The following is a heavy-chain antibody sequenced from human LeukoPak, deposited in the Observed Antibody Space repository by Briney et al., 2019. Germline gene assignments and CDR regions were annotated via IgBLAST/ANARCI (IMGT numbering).Heavy chain of an antibody. D-gene: IGHD6-6*01. CDR3: AKGASSSSAPLSGSQLFDY. V-gene: IGHV3-23*01. CDR1: GFTFSSYA. J-gene: IGHJ4*02. CDR2: ISGSGGGT. Sequence: GGSLRLSCAASGFTFSSYAMSWVRQAPGKGLEWVSVISGSGGGTDYADSVEDRFTISRDNSKNTLYLQMNSLGADDTAVYYCAKGASSSSAPLSGSQLFDYWGQGTLVTVSS.